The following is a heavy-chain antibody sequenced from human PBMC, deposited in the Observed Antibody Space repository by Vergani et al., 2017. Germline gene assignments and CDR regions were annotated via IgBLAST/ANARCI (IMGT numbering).Heavy chain of an antibody. CDR1: GGSISSYY. D-gene: IGHD2-21*02. CDR3: ARWRGDGLDY. V-gene: IGHV4-59*01. CDR2: IYYSGST. Sequence: QVQLQESGPGLVKPSETLSLTCTVSGGSISSYYWSWIRQPPGKGLEWIGYIYYSGSTNYNPSLKSRVTISVDTSKNQFSLKLSSVTAADTAVYYCARWRGDGLDYWGQGTLVTVSS. J-gene: IGHJ4*02.